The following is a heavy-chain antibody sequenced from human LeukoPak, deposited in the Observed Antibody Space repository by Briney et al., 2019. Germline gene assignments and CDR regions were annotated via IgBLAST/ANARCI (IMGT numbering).Heavy chain of an antibody. CDR1: GFTFSDYY. Sequence: GGSLRLSCAASGFTFSDYYMSWIRQAPGKGLEWLSYISSSGSIIYYADSVKGRFTISRDNAKNSLYLQMNSLGAEDTAVYYCARGGSMNFASGMDVWGKGTTVTVSS. V-gene: IGHV3-11*04. CDR2: ISSSGSII. D-gene: IGHD3/OR15-3a*01. CDR3: ARGGSMNFASGMDV. J-gene: IGHJ6*04.